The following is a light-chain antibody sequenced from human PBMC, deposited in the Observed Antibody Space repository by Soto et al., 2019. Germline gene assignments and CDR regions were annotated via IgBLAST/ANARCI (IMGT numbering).Light chain of an antibody. CDR2: SNN. J-gene: IGLJ2*01. CDR3: AAWDDSLNGL. V-gene: IGLV1-44*01. CDR1: SSNIGSNT. Sequence: QSVLTQPPSASGTPGQRVTISCSGSSSNIGSNTVNWYQQLPGTAPKLLIYSNNQRPSGVPDRFSGSKSGTSASLAISGLQSEDEADYYFAAWDDSLNGLFGGGTKLTVL.